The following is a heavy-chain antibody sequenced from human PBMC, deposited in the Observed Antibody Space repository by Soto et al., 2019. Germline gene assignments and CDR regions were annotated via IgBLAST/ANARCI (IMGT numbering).Heavy chain of an antibody. D-gene: IGHD2-2*01. CDR3: ARLHGYCISTSCSGYYAMDV. Sequence: SETLSLTCTVSSGSISSSSYTWGWIRQPPGKGLEWIGSIYYSGSTYYNPSLKSRVTVSVDTSKNQFSLKLSSVTAADTAVYYCARLHGYCISTSCSGYYAMDVCGQGTTVTVSS. CDR1: SGSISSSSYT. V-gene: IGHV4-39*01. CDR2: IYYSGST. J-gene: IGHJ6*02.